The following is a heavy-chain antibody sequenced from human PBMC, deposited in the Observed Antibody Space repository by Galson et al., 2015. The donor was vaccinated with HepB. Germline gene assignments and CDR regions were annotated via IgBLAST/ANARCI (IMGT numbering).Heavy chain of an antibody. Sequence: SLRLSCAASGFTFRNYAMSWVRQAPGKGLEWVSAITPSGDNTYSADSVKGRFTISRDNSKTTLFWQKTGLTADDTAIYYCARLHPEYTSGWYRQALYYFDSWGQGTLVAVSS. J-gene: IGHJ4*02. D-gene: IGHD6-19*01. CDR2: ITPSGDNT. V-gene: IGHV3-23*01. CDR1: GFTFRNYA. CDR3: ARLHPEYTSGWYRQALYYFDS.